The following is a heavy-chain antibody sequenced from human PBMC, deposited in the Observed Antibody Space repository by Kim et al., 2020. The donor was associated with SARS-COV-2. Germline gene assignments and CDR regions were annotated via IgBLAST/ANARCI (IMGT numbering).Heavy chain of an antibody. Sequence: TKEYAAPVKGRFTISRDDSEKTLYLQMSSLKTEDTAVYYCATQSGYSYNYWGQGTLVTVSS. D-gene: IGHD5-18*01. CDR2: TK. CDR3: ATQSGYSYNY. V-gene: IGHV3-15*01. J-gene: IGHJ4*02.